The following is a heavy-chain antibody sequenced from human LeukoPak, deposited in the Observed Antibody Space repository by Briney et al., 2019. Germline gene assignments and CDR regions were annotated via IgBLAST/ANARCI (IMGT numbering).Heavy chain of an antibody. V-gene: IGHV3-7*01. CDR1: GFTFSRNW. J-gene: IGHJ4*02. CDR3: AKLLGTVTTYDY. Sequence: GGSLRLTCEASGFTFSRNWMSWVRQAPGKGLEWVASINPDGSQKFYVDSVKGRFTISRGNTKSSLYLEMNSLGAEDTAMYYCAKLLGTVTTYDYWGQGIRVTVSS. CDR2: INPDGSQK. D-gene: IGHD2/OR15-2a*01.